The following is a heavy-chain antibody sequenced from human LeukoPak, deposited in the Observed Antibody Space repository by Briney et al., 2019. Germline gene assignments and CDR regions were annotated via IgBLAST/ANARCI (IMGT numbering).Heavy chain of an antibody. D-gene: IGHD1-26*01. CDR2: ISSSSSYI. CDR3: ARDAYSGSYPRRLDY. J-gene: IGHJ4*02. V-gene: IGHV3-21*01. Sequence: GGSLRLSCAASGFTFSSYSMNWVRQAPGKGLEWVSSISSSSSYIYYADSVKGRFTISRDSAKNSLYLQMDSLRAEDTAVYYCARDAYSGSYPRRLDYWGQGTLVTVSS. CDR1: GFTFSSYS.